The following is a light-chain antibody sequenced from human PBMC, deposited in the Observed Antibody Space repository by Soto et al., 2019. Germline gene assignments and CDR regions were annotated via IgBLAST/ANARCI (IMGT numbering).Light chain of an antibody. Sequence: QSALTQPASVSGSPGQSITISCTGTSSDVGDYNFVSWYQQHPGKAPQLMIYEVSKRPSGVSNRFSGSKSGNTASLTISGFQAEDEADYYCSSYRSSNTRVFGTGTKLTVL. CDR3: SSYRSSNTRV. V-gene: IGLV2-14*01. J-gene: IGLJ1*01. CDR2: EVS. CDR1: SSDVGDYNF.